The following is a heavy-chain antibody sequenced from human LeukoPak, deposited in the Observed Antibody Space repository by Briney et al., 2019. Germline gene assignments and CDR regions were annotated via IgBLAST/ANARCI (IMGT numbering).Heavy chain of an antibody. CDR3: ARVPENFGESPYFDY. J-gene: IGHJ4*02. V-gene: IGHV4-34*01. CDR2: INHSGST. Sequence: KPSETLSLTCAVYGGSFSGYYWSWIRQPPGKGLEWIGEINHSGSTNYNPSLKSRVTISVDTSKNQFSLKLSSVTAADTAVYYCARVPENFGESPYFDYWGQGTLVTVSS. D-gene: IGHD3-10*01. CDR1: GGSFSGYY.